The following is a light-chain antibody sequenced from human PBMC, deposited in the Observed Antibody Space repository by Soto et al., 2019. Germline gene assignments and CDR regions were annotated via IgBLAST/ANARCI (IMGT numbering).Light chain of an antibody. Sequence: QLVLTQSPSGSASLGASVKLTCTLNSGHSTDAIAWLQQQPEKGPRYLMKVNSDGSHTKGDGIPDRFSGSSFGAERYLTISSLQSEDEADYYCQAWDTGLGVFGGGTKLTVL. CDR3: QAWDTGLGV. CDR1: SGHSTDA. V-gene: IGLV4-69*01. J-gene: IGLJ2*01. CDR2: VNSDGSH.